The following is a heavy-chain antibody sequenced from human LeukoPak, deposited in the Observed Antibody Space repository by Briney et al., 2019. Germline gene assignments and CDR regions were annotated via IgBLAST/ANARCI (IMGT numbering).Heavy chain of an antibody. J-gene: IGHJ3*02. CDR3: GASRQYVGAFDI. V-gene: IGHV3-48*03. Sequence: PGGSLRLSCAASGSTFSSYELDWVRQAPGKGLEWISYISSRSITIKYADSVRGRFTISRDDARESLYLQMNTLRAEDTAIYYCGASRQYVGAFDIWGQGTLVTVSS. CDR1: GSTFSSYE. D-gene: IGHD3-16*01. CDR2: ISSRSITI.